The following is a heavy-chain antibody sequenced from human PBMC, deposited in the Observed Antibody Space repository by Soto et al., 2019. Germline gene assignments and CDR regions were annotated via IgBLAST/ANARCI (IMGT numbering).Heavy chain of an antibody. CDR3: ARGCLKRTTGGGWFDP. V-gene: IGHV1-69*13. CDR1: GGTFSSYA. D-gene: IGHD3-16*01. Sequence: GASVKVSCKASGGTFSSYAISWVRQAPGQGLEWMGGIIPIFGTANHAQKFQGRVTITADESTSTAYMELSSLRSEDTAVYYCARGCLKRTTGGGWFDPWGQGTLVTVSS. J-gene: IGHJ5*02. CDR2: IIPIFGTA.